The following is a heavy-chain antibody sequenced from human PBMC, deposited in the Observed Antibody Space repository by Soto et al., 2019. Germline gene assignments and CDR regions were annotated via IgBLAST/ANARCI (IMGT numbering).Heavy chain of an antibody. CDR1: GFTLSGYG. CDR2: ISYVGSNK. CDR3: AKSQRYCSSTSCYGGSDY. Sequence: GGSLRLSCAASGFTLSGYGMHWVRQAPGKGLEWVGVISYVGSNKYYADSVKGRFTISRDNSKNTLYLQMSSLRAEDTAVYYCAKSQRYCSSTSCYGGSDYWGQGTLVTVSS. D-gene: IGHD2-2*01. J-gene: IGHJ4*02. V-gene: IGHV3-30*18.